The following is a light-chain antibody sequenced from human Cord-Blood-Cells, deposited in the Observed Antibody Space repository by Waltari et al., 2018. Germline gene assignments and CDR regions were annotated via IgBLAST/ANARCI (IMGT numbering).Light chain of an antibody. CDR1: QGISSY. CDR2: AAS. J-gene: IGKJ1*01. CDR3: QQTYSIPGT. V-gene: IGKV1-39*01. Sequence: DIQMTQSPSSVSASVGDRVTITCRASQGISSYLDWYQQKPGKAPKLLIYAASSLQSGVPSRFSGSGSGTDFTLTISSLQPEDFATYYCQQTYSIPGTFGQGTKVEIK.